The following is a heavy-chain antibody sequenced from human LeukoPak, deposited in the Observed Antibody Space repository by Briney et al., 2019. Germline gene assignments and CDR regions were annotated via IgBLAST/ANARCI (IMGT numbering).Heavy chain of an antibody. Sequence: PGGSLRLSCAASGFTFSSYSMNWVRQAPGKGLEWVANIKRDGSEKYYVDSVKGRFTISRDNAKNSLFLQMNSLRAEDTAVYFCARGAGVAAAGTIDCWGQGTLVTVSS. CDR2: IKRDGSEK. D-gene: IGHD6-13*01. V-gene: IGHV3-7*03. J-gene: IGHJ4*02. CDR3: ARGAGVAAAGTIDC. CDR1: GFTFSSYS.